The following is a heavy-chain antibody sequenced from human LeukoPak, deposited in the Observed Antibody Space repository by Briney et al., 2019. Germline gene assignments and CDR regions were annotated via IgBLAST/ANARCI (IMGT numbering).Heavy chain of an antibody. Sequence: SVKVSCKASGGTFSSYATSWVRQAPGQGLEWMGRIILILGIANYAQKFQGRVTITADKSTSTAYMELSSLRSEDTAVYYCARDTAQIAAAGTPFDYWGQGTLVTVSS. CDR2: IILILGIA. CDR3: ARDTAQIAAAGTPFDY. CDR1: GGTFSSYA. D-gene: IGHD6-13*01. J-gene: IGHJ4*02. V-gene: IGHV1-69*04.